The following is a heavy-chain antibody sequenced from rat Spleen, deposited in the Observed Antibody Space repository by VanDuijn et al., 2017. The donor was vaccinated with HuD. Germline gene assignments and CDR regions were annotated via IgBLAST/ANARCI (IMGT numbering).Heavy chain of an antibody. CDR3: ARKGTNYGYLYVMDA. V-gene: IGHV5-25*01. CDR2: ISTAGSNT. J-gene: IGHJ4*01. CDR1: GFTFSGNW. D-gene: IGHD1-9*01. Sequence: EVQLVESGGGLVQPGGSLKFSCAASGFTFSGNWLNWFRQAPGKGLEWVAYISTAGSNTFYRDSVKGRFTISRDNAKSTLYLQMDSLRSEDTATYYCARKGTNYGYLYVMDAWGQGASVTVSS.